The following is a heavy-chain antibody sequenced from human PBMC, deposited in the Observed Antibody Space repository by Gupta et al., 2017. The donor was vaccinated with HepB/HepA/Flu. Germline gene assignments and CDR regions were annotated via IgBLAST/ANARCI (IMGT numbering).Heavy chain of an antibody. Sequence: EVQLVESGGGLVQPGRSLRLSCAASGFTFDDYAMHWVRQAPGKGLEWVSGISWNSGSIGYADSVKGRFTISRDNAKNSLYLQMNSLRAEDTALYYCAKDKSHYYYYGMDVWGQGTTVTVSS. CDR3: AKDKSHYYYYGMDV. J-gene: IGHJ6*02. CDR2: ISWNSGSI. CDR1: GFTFDDYA. V-gene: IGHV3-9*01.